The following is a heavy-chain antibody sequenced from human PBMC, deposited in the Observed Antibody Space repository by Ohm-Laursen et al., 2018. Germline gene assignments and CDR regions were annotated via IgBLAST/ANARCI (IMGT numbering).Heavy chain of an antibody. D-gene: IGHD3-10*01. CDR1: GFTFDDYA. Sequence: SLRLSCAASGFTFDDYAMHWVRHAPGKGLEWVPGISWNSGSIGYADSVKGRFTISRDNAKNSLYLQMNSLRAEDTAVYYCARVGGGLLDYWGQGTLVTVSS. CDR2: ISWNSGSI. CDR3: ARVGGGLLDY. V-gene: IGHV3-9*01. J-gene: IGHJ4*02.